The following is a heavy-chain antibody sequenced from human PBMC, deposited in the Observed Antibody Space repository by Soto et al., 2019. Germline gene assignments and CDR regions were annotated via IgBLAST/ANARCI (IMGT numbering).Heavy chain of an antibody. Sequence: GGSLRLSCAASGFTFSDYYMSWIRQAPGKGLEWVSYISSSGSTIYYADSVKGRFTISRDNAKNSLYLQMNSLRAEETAVYYCARDNDYIWGSYRNNWFDPWGQGTLVTVSS. CDR1: GFTFSDYY. CDR2: ISSSGSTI. D-gene: IGHD3-16*02. J-gene: IGHJ5*02. CDR3: ARDNDYIWGSYRNNWFDP. V-gene: IGHV3-11*01.